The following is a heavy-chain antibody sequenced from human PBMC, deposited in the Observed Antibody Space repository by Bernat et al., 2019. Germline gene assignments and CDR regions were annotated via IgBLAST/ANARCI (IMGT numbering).Heavy chain of an antibody. CDR1: GFTFSIHG. CDR3: ARGRSPFYDILTGYYNG. V-gene: IGHV3-30*03. J-gene: IGHJ6*02. D-gene: IGHD3-9*01. Sequence: QVQLVESGGGVVQPGRSLRLSCAASGFTFSIHGMHWVRQAPGKGLEWVAVISYDGSNKYYADSVKGRFTISRDNSKNTLYLQMNSLRAEDTAVYYCARGRSPFYDILTGYYNGWGQGTTVTVSS. CDR2: ISYDGSNK.